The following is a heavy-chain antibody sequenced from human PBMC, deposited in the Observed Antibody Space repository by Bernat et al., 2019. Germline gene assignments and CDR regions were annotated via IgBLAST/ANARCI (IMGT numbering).Heavy chain of an antibody. CDR2: IFYSGST. CDR3: AGQRVYYDSSAYYYRAGCFDY. CDR1: GASISSGSYY. Sequence: QLQLQESGPGLVKPSETLSLTCTVSGASISSGSYYWGWIRQPPGKGLEWIGTIFYSGSTYYNPSLKSRVTISVDTSKNQFSLKLSSGTAADTAVYYCAGQRVYYDSSAYYYRAGCFDYWGQGTLVTVSS. J-gene: IGHJ4*02. D-gene: IGHD3-22*01. V-gene: IGHV4-39*01.